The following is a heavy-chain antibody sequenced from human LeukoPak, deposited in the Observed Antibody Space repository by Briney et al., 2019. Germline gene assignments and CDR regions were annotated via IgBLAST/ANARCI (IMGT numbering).Heavy chain of an antibody. V-gene: IGHV4-34*01. CDR1: GGSFCAYY. CDR3: ARARITTFGVVIPLDY. Sequence: SETLSLTCGVYGGSFCAYYWSWIRQAPEKGLEWIGEINHRGSTNYNPSLKSRVTISLDTSENQFSLKLSSVTAADTAVYYCARARITTFGVVIPLDYWGQGALVTVSS. J-gene: IGHJ4*02. D-gene: IGHD3-3*01. CDR2: INHRGST.